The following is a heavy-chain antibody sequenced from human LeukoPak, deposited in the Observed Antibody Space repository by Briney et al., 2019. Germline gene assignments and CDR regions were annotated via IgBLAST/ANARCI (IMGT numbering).Heavy chain of an antibody. V-gene: IGHV3-30*02. J-gene: IGHJ4*02. CDR1: GFTFSSYG. Sequence: GGSLRLSCAASGFTFSSYGMHWVRQAPGKGLEGVAFIRYDGSNKYYADSVKDRFTISRDNSKNTLYLEMNSLRAEDTAVYYCAKDFGSYGRGYFDYWGQGTLVTVSS. CDR3: AKDFGSYGRGYFDY. CDR2: IRYDGSNK. D-gene: IGHD5-18*01.